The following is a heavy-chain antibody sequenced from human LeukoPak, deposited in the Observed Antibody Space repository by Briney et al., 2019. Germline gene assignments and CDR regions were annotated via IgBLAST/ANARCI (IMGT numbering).Heavy chain of an antibody. CDR2: IYYSGST. Sequence: PLETLSLTCTVSGGSISSYYWSWIRQPPGKGLEWIGYIYYSGSTNYNPSLKSRVTISVDTSKNQFSLKLSSVTAADTAVYYCARMRPSYCSSTSCYAPLFDYWGQGTLVTVSS. V-gene: IGHV4-59*01. J-gene: IGHJ4*02. CDR3: ARMRPSYCSSTSCYAPLFDY. CDR1: GGSISSYY. D-gene: IGHD2-2*01.